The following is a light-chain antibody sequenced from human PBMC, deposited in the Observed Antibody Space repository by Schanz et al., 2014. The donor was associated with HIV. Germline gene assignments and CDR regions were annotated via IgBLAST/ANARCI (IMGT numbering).Light chain of an antibody. V-gene: IGKV3-20*01. CDR2: GAS. CDR1: QTITSNF. J-gene: IGKJ1*01. CDR3: QQYGSSPPWT. Sequence: EIVLTQSPGTLSLFPGERAALSCRASQTITSNFLAWYQQRPGQAPRLLIYGASNRATGVPDRFSGSGSGTDFILTISSLEPEDFAVYYCQQYGSSPPWTFGQGTKVEIK.